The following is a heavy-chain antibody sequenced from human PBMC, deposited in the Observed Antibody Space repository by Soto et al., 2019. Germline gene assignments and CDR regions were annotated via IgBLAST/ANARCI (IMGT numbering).Heavy chain of an antibody. CDR2: IGTVGDT. J-gene: IGHJ6*04. Sequence: GGSLRLSCAASGFTFSGYDMHWVRQAPGRGLEWVAGIGTVGDTYYSGSVKGRFTISRDNSKQTFYLQMNSLRADDTAVYFCAKDLHYWSAMDAWGKGTAVTVSS. D-gene: IGHD3-3*02. V-gene: IGHV3-13*01. CDR3: AKDLHYWSAMDA. CDR1: GFTFSGYD.